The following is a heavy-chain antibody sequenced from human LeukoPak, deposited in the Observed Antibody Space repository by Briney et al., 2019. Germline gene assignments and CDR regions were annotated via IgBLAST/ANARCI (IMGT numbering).Heavy chain of an antibody. Sequence: GGSLRLSCAASGFTFSAYWMHWVRQVPGKGLVWVSRINNDGTATFFADSVKGRFTISRDNSKNTLYLQMNSLRAEDTAVYYCARPAYYYDSSGYSYWGQGTLVTVSS. D-gene: IGHD3-22*01. CDR3: ARPAYYYDSSGYSY. CDR1: GFTFSAYW. V-gene: IGHV3-74*01. CDR2: INNDGTAT. J-gene: IGHJ4*02.